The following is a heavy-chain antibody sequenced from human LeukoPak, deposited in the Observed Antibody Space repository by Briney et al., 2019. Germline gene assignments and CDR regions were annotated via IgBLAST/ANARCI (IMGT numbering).Heavy chain of an antibody. Sequence: PSETLSLTCTVSGGSISSGGYYWSWIRQHPGKGLEWIGYIYYSGSTYYNPSLKSRVTISVDTSKNQFSLKLSSVTAADTAVYYCAREGLGTPLQTDWYFDLWGRGTLVTVSS. V-gene: IGHV4-31*03. CDR1: GGSISSGGYY. D-gene: IGHD3-16*01. CDR2: IYYSGST. CDR3: AREGLGTPLQTDWYFDL. J-gene: IGHJ2*01.